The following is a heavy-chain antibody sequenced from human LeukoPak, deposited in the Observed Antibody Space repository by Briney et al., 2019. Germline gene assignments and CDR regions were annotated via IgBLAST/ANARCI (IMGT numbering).Heavy chain of an antibody. D-gene: IGHD1-26*01. J-gene: IGHJ1*01. Sequence: ASVKVSCKASGYTFIDYHMHWVRQAPGQGLERMGRINPNSGGTNYAQRFQGRVTMTRDTSISTAYMEVSRLRSDDTAGYYCAREVGGTTLDFQHWGQGTLVTVSS. V-gene: IGHV1-2*06. CDR2: INPNSGGT. CDR1: GYTFIDYH. CDR3: AREVGGTTLDFQH.